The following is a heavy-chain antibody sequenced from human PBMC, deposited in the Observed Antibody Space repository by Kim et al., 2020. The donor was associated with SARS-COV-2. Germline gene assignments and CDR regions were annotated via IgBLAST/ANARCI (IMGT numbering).Heavy chain of an antibody. Sequence: GGSLRLSCAASGFTVSSNYMSWVRQAPGKGLEWVSVIYSGGSTYYADSVKGRFTISRDNSKNTLYLQMNSLRAEDTAVYYCARDWVDCSGGSCYFDYWGQGTLVTVSS. V-gene: IGHV3-66*01. D-gene: IGHD2-15*01. CDR2: IYSGGST. CDR3: ARDWVDCSGGSCYFDY. J-gene: IGHJ4*02. CDR1: GFTVSSNY.